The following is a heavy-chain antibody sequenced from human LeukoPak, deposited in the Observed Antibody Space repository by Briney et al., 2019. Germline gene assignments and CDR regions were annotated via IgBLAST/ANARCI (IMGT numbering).Heavy chain of an antibody. Sequence: SGTLSLTCAVSGGSISSSNWWSWVRQPPGKGLEWIGEINHSGITNYNPSLKSRVTISVDNSKNQLSLKLSSVTAADTAVYYCARVVVLIRGYDFDIWGQGTMVSVSS. CDR1: GGSISSSNW. CDR3: ARVVVLIRGYDFDI. D-gene: IGHD3-22*01. CDR2: INHSGIT. J-gene: IGHJ3*02. V-gene: IGHV4-4*02.